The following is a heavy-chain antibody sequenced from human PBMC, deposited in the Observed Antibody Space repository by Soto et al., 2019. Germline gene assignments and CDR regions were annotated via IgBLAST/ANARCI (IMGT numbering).Heavy chain of an antibody. CDR2: IYPGDSDT. J-gene: IGHJ6*03. D-gene: IGHD2-2*01. CDR3: ARQRRYCSSTSCYAPYYYYMDV. CDR1: GYSFTSYW. Sequence: PGESLKISCKGSGYSFTSYWIGWVRQMPGKGLEWMGIIYPGDSDTRYSPSFQGQVTISADKSISTAYLQWSSLKASDTAMYYCARQRRYCSSTSCYAPYYYYMDVWGKGTRVTVSS. V-gene: IGHV5-51*01.